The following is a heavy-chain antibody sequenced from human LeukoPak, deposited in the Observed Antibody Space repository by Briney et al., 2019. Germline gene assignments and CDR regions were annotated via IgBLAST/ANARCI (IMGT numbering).Heavy chain of an antibody. D-gene: IGHD6-19*01. J-gene: IGHJ6*04. CDR2: IWYDGSNK. CDR3: ARDLKQWLVGGGDGMDV. V-gene: IGHV3-33*01. Sequence: GRSLRLSCAASGFTFSSYGMHWVRQAPGKGLGWVGVIWYDGSNKYYADSVKGRFTISRDNSKNTLYLQMNSLRAEDTAVYYCARDLKQWLVGGGDGMDVWGKGTTVTVSS. CDR1: GFTFSSYG.